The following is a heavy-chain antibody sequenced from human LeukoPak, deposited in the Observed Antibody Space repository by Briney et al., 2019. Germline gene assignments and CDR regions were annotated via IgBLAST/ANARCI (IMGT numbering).Heavy chain of an antibody. D-gene: IGHD3-22*01. Sequence: GGSLRLSCAASGFTFGGYWMSWVRQAPGKGLEWVANMKQDGRDKYYVDSVKGRFTISRDNSKNTLYVQVNSLGTEDTAAYYCAKGSYYDSSGSFYFDYWGQGTLVTVSS. J-gene: IGHJ4*02. CDR3: AKGSYYDSSGSFYFDY. V-gene: IGHV3-7*03. CDR1: GFTFGGYW. CDR2: MKQDGRDK.